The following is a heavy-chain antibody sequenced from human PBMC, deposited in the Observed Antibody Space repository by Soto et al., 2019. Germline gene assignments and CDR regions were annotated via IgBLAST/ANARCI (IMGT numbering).Heavy chain of an antibody. CDR3: ARGGGRGSPPTRSTAFDP. CDR2: INHSGST. V-gene: IGHV4-34*01. CDR1: GGSFSGYY. Sequence: SETLSLTCAVYGGSFSGYYWSWIRQPPGKGLEWIGEINHSGSTNYNPSLKSRVTISVDTSKNQFSLKLSSVTAADTAVYYCARGGGRGSPPTRSTAFDPWGQGTLVTVSS. D-gene: IGHD3-10*01. J-gene: IGHJ5*02.